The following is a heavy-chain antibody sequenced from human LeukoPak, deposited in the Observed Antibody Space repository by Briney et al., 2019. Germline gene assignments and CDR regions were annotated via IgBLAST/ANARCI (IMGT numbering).Heavy chain of an antibody. Sequence: ASVKVSFKASGYTFTSYAMYWVRLAHGQRLEWMGRINAGNGKTTYSQKFLDRVTITWDTSASTAYMEQSSLGSADNAVYYCAGTPTKVCIYYFAYWGQGTLVTVCS. CDR2: INAGNGKT. CDR3: AGTPTKVCIYYFAY. V-gene: IGHV1-3*01. CDR1: GYTFTSYA. J-gene: IGHJ4*02. D-gene: IGHD2-8*01.